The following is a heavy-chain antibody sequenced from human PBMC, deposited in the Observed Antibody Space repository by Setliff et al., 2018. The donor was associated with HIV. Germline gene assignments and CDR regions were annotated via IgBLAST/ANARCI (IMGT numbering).Heavy chain of an antibody. D-gene: IGHD6-25*01. Sequence: GGSLRLSCAVSGFSFNTYSMNWVRQAPGKGLEWVSSISSSGGYIFYADSVKGRFTISRDNAKNSIYLQMNSLRAEDTAAYYCARAPSWQRQVDFWGQGTLVTVSS. V-gene: IGHV3-21*06. J-gene: IGHJ4*02. CDR2: ISSSGGYI. CDR1: GFSFNTYS. CDR3: ARAPSWQRQVDF.